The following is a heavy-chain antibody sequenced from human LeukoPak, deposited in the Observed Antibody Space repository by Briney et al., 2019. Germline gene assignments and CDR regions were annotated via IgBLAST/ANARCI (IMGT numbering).Heavy chain of an antibody. D-gene: IGHD3-10*01. J-gene: IGHJ6*02. Sequence: PSQTLSLTCTVSGGSISSGSYYWSWIRQPAGKGLEWIGRIYTSGSTNYNPSLKSRVTISVDTSKNQFSLKLSSVTAADTAVYYCARSPSYYGSGSYYPQYYYYYGMDVWGQGTTVTVSS. CDR3: ARSPSYYGSGSYYPQYYYYYGMDV. V-gene: IGHV4-61*02. CDR1: GGSISSGSYY. CDR2: IYTSGST.